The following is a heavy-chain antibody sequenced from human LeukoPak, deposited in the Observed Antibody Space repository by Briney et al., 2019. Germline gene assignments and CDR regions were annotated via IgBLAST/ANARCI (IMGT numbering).Heavy chain of an antibody. CDR1: GFTSSSYW. V-gene: IGHV3-7*01. CDR3: AREGYSGYAIDY. Sequence: GGSLRLXCAASGFTSSSYWMSWVRQAPGKGLESVANIKQDGSEKYYVDSVKGRFTISRDNAKNSLYLQMNSLRAEDTAVYYCAREGYSGYAIDYWGQGTLVTVSS. CDR2: IKQDGSEK. J-gene: IGHJ4*02. D-gene: IGHD5-12*01.